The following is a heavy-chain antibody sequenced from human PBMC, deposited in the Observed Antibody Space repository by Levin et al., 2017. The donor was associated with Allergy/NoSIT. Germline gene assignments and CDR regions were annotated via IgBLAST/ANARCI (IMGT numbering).Heavy chain of an antibody. J-gene: IGHJ4*02. CDR2: IWNDGSNK. Sequence: GESLKISCAASGFTFSDYVMHWVRQAPGKGLEWVAVIWNDGSNKNYADSVKGRFTISRDNSKNTLYLQMNSLRAEDTAVYYCARDALYGVPPQYYFDYWGQGTLVTVSS. V-gene: IGHV3-33*01. CDR3: ARDALYGVPPQYYFDY. D-gene: IGHD2-8*01. CDR1: GFTFSDYV.